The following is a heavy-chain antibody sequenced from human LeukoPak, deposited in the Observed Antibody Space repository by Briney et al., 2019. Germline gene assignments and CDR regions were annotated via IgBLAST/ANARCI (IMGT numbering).Heavy chain of an antibody. CDR1: GFTFYTYA. Sequence: PGGSLRLSCAASGFTFYTYAMNWVRQAAGKGLQWVAAISGSGGTTYYADSVKGLFTISRDNSKDTVYLQLSSLRAEDTAVYYCAKDPSDFLVDCWGQGTLVTVSS. CDR3: AKDPSDFLVDC. J-gene: IGHJ4*02. V-gene: IGHV3-23*01. D-gene: IGHD2-21*02. CDR2: ISGSGGTT.